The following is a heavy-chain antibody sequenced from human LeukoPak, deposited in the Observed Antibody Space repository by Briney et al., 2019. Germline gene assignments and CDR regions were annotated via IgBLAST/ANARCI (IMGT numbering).Heavy chain of an antibody. CDR1: GFTIGLNY. D-gene: IGHD5-24*01. V-gene: IGHV3-53*01. J-gene: IGHJ4*02. CDR2: IYTGDSR. CDR3: ARGLPGGTARQLDVFDY. Sequence: GGSLRLSCAASGFTIGLNYMGWVRQAPGKGLEWVATIYTGDSRDYLESVRGRFTISTDKSKSILYLQMNSLRVEDTAVYFCARGLPGGTARQLDVFDYWGQGTLVTVSS.